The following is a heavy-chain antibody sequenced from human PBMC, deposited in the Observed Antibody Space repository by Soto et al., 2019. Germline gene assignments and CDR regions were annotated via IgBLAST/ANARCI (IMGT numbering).Heavy chain of an antibody. V-gene: IGHV3-30-3*01. J-gene: IGHJ6*02. D-gene: IGHD6-13*01. CDR2: ISYDGSNK. CDR3: ARDFRGVAAGYRRRFYYYYYGMDV. Sequence: PGGSLRRSCAASGFSFSSYAMHWVRQAPGKGLEWVAVISYDGSNKYYADSVKGRFTISRDNSKNTLYLQMNSLRAEDTAVYYCARDFRGVAAGYRRRFYYYYYGMDVWGQGTTVTVSS. CDR1: GFSFSSYA.